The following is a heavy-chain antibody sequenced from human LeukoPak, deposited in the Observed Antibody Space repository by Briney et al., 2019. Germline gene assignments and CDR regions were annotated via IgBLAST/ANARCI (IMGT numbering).Heavy chain of an antibody. CDR1: GFTFDNYG. V-gene: IGHV3-20*04. Sequence: GGSLRLSCAASGFTFDNYGMSWVRQAPGKGLEWVSGINWNGGSTGYADSVKGRFTISRDNAKNSLYLQMNSLRAEDTALYYCARGSYYDWYYYMDVWGKGTTVTVSS. D-gene: IGHD3-22*01. J-gene: IGHJ6*03. CDR3: ARGSYYDWYYYMDV. CDR2: INWNGGST.